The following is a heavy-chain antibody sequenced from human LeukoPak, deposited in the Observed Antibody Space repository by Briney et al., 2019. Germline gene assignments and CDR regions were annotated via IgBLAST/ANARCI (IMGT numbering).Heavy chain of an antibody. V-gene: IGHV3-13*01. Sequence: GGSLILSCAASGFTFSSYDMHWVRQATGKGLEWVSAIGTAGDTYYPGSVKGRFTISRENAKNSLYLQMNSLRAGDTAVYYCARSNYCSGGSCYSGNWFNPWGQGTLVTVSP. CDR3: ARSNYCSGGSCYSGNWFNP. J-gene: IGHJ5*02. CDR2: IGTAGDT. CDR1: GFTFSSYD. D-gene: IGHD2-15*01.